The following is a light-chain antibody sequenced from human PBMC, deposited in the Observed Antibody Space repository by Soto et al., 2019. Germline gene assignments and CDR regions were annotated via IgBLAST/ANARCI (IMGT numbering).Light chain of an antibody. CDR1: SSDVGGYNY. V-gene: IGLV2-14*01. J-gene: IGLJ1*01. Sequence: QSALTQPASVSGSPGQSITISCTGTSSDVGGYNYVSWYQQLPGKAPKLMIYDVSNRPSGVSNRFSGSKSGNTASLTISGLQAEDEADYYCISYTSSSTLYVFGTGTKVTVL. CDR2: DVS. CDR3: ISYTSSSTLYV.